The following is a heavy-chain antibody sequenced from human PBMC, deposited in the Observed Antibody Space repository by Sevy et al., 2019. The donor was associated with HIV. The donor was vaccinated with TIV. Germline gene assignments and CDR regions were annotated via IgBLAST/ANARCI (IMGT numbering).Heavy chain of an antibody. V-gene: IGHV1-24*01. Sequence: ASVKVSCQVFEYSLNELSIHWVRQAPGKGLEWMGGFDPQRGKIIYAQKFQGRVTMTEDTFTETAYMELSNLRSEDTAVYYCTTDVHLGDFRLWDDWGQGTRVTVSS. D-gene: IGHD4-17*01. J-gene: IGHJ4*02. CDR2: FDPQRGKI. CDR1: EYSLNELS. CDR3: TTDVHLGDFRLWDD.